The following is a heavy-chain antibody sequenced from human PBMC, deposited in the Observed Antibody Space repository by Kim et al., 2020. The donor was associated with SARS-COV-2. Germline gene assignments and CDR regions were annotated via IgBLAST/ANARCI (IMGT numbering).Heavy chain of an antibody. CDR3: ARGIGYSSSYRD. Sequence: YYADSVKGRFTISRDNAKNSLYLQMNSLRAEDTAVYYCARGIGYSSSYRDWGQGTLVTVSS. V-gene: IGHV3-21*01. J-gene: IGHJ4*02. D-gene: IGHD6-13*01.